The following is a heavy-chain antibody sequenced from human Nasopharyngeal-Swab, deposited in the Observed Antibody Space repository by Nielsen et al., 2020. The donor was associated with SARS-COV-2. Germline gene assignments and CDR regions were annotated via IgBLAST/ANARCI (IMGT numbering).Heavy chain of an antibody. V-gene: IGHV4-30-4*01. CDR3: ARGSSYNGSGSYYTIDY. D-gene: IGHD3-10*01. Sequence: SETLSLTCTVSGGSISSGDYYWSWIRQPPGKGLEWIGYIYYSGSTYYNPSLKSRVTISVDTSKNQFSLKLSSVTAADTAVYYCARGSSYNGSGSYYTIDYWGQGTLVTVSS. CDR2: IYYSGST. J-gene: IGHJ4*02. CDR1: GGSISSGDYY.